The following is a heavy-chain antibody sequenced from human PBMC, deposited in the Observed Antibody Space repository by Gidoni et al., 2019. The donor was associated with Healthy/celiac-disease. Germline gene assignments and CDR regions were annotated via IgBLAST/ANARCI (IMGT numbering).Heavy chain of an antibody. CDR2: IYSGGST. CDR1: GFTVSSNY. Sequence: EVQLVESGGGLVQPGGSLRLSCAASGFTVSSNYMSWVRQAPGKGLEWVSVIYSGGSTYYADSVKGRFTISRDNSKNTLYLQMNSLRAEDTAVYYCARDRTLVVVAARYPYGMDVWGQGTTVTVSS. V-gene: IGHV3-66*01. J-gene: IGHJ6*02. D-gene: IGHD2-15*01. CDR3: ARDRTLVVVAARYPYGMDV.